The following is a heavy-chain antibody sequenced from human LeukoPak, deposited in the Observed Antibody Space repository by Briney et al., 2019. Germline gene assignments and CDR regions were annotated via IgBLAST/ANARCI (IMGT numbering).Heavy chain of an antibody. Sequence: PSETLSLTCAVYGGSFSGYYWSWIRQPPGKGLEWIGEINHSGSTNYNPSLKSRVTISVDTSKNQFSLKLSSVTAADTAVYYCARTYYYGSGSYDQFDYWGQGTLVTVSS. D-gene: IGHD3-10*01. CDR2: INHSGST. CDR1: GGSFSGYY. CDR3: ARTYYYGSGSYDQFDY. V-gene: IGHV4-34*01. J-gene: IGHJ4*02.